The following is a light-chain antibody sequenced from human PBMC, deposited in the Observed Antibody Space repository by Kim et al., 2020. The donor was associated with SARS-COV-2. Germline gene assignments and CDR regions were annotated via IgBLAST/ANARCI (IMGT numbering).Light chain of an antibody. CDR3: QQYNSYPYT. V-gene: IGKV1-5*03. CDR1: QSSSPW. CDR2: KTS. J-gene: IGKJ2*01. Sequence: SVSVGDRVTITCRASQSSSPWLAWYQMKPGKAPKLLIYKTSTLEGGVPTRFSGTESGTEFSLTISSLQPEDFGTYFCQQYNSYPYTFGQGTKLEI.